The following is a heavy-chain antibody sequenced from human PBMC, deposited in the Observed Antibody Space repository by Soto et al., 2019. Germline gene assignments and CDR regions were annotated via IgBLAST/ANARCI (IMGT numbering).Heavy chain of an antibody. V-gene: IGHV4-38-2*02. CDR2: IYHSGST. J-gene: IGHJ6*02. CDR3: ARERIAATSSGGMDV. D-gene: IGHD6-13*01. Sequence: SETLSLTCAVSGYSISSGYYWGWIRQPPGKGLEWIGSIYHSGSTYYNPSLKGRVTISVDTSKNQFSLKLSSVTAADTAVYYCARERIAATSSGGMDVWGQGTTVTVSS. CDR1: GYSISSGYY.